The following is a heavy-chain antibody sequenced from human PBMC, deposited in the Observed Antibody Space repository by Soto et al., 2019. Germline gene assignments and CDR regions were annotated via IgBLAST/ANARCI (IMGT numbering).Heavy chain of an antibody. D-gene: IGHD1-26*01. Sequence: QVQLVESGGGVVQPGRSLRLSCAASGFTFSSYGMHWVRQAPSKGLEWVAVISYDGSNKYYADSVKGRFTISRDNSKNTLYLKMNSLRAEDTAVYYCAKDGGYSNLDAFDIWGQGTMVTVSS. CDR3: AKDGGYSNLDAFDI. V-gene: IGHV3-30*18. J-gene: IGHJ3*02. CDR2: ISYDGSNK. CDR1: GFTFSSYG.